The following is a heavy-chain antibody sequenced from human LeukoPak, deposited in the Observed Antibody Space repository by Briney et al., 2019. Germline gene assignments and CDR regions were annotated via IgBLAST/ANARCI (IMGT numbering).Heavy chain of an antibody. CDR1: GGSISSSSYY. CDR2: ISHSGST. D-gene: IGHD3-22*01. V-gene: IGHV4-39*07. J-gene: IGHJ1*01. CDR3: AFSSDYQQR. Sequence: SETLSLTCTVSGGSISSSSYYWGWIRQPPGKGLEWIGEISHSGSTNYNPSLKSRLTISVDTSKNQVSLKLSSVTAADTAVYYCAFSSDYQQRCGQGTLVTVSS.